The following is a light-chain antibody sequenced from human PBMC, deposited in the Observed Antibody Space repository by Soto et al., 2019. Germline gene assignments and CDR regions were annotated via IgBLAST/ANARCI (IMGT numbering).Light chain of an antibody. CDR1: SSNIGSNY. CDR3: GAWDDSLSGVV. CDR2: RNN. V-gene: IGLV1-47*01. J-gene: IGLJ2*01. Sequence: QPVLTQPPSASGTPGQRVTISCSGSSSNIGSNYVYWYQQLPGTAPKLLIYRNNQRPSGVPDRFSGSKSGTSASLAISGLRSEDEADYYCGAWDDSLSGVVFGGGTKVTAL.